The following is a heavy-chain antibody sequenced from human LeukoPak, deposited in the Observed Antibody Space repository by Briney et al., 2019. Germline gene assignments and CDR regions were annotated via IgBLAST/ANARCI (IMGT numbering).Heavy chain of an antibody. CDR2: LHHTGRM. CDR3: ASAVVVIRFDY. J-gene: IGHJ4*02. D-gene: IGHD3-22*01. CDR1: GFSISTYYY. Sequence: PSETLSLTCGVSGFSISTYYYWGWIRQPPGEGLEWIGSLHHTGRMYYNPSLKSRVTMSVDTSKNHFSLKLGSETAADTAVYYCASAVVVIRFDYWGQGTLVTVSS. V-gene: IGHV4-38-2*01.